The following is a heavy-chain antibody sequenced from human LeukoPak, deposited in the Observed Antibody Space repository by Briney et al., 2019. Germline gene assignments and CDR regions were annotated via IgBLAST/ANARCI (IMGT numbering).Heavy chain of an antibody. J-gene: IGHJ4*02. CDR2: IIPIFGTA. CDR1: GGTFRSYA. D-gene: IGHD1-26*01. Sequence: SVKVSCKASGGTFRSYAISWVRQAPGQGLEWMGRIIPIFGTANYAQKFQGRVTITTDESTSTAYMGLSSLRSEDTAVYYCARGLGDLGDYWGQGTLVTVSS. CDR3: ARGLGDLGDY. V-gene: IGHV1-69*05.